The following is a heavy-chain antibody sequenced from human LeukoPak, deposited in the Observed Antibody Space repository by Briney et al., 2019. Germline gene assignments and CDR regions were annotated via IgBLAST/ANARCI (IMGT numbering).Heavy chain of an antibody. J-gene: IGHJ1*01. CDR3: AKAEQWLVHGYFQH. CDR1: GFTLDDYA. V-gene: IGHV3-9*01. D-gene: IGHD6-19*01. CDR2: ISWNSGSI. Sequence: AGGSLRLSCAASGFTLDDYAMQWVRHAPGKGLEWVSGISWNSGSIGYADSVKGRFTISRDNAKNSLYLQMNSLRAEDTALYYCAKAEQWLVHGYFQHWGQGTLVTVSS.